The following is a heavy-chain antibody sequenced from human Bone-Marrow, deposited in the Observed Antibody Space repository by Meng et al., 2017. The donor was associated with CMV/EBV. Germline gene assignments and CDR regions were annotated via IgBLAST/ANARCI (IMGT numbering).Heavy chain of an antibody. CDR1: GYTFTSYY. V-gene: IGHV1-69*05. CDR3: ARESTVTHFYGMDV. CDR2: IIPIFGTA. Sequence: SVKVSCKASGYTFTSYYMHWVRQAPGQGLEWMGGIIPIFGTANYAQKFQGRVTITTDESTSTAYMELSSLRSEDTAVYYCARESTVTHFYGMDVWGQGTTVTVSS. J-gene: IGHJ6*02. D-gene: IGHD4-11*01.